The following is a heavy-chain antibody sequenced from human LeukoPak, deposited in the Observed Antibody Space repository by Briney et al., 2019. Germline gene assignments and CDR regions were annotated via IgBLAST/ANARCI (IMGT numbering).Heavy chain of an antibody. CDR3: ARVGHCSGGSCYSIGY. V-gene: IGHV3-21*01. Sequence: GGSLRLSCAASGFTFSSYSMNWVRQAPGKGLEWVSSISSSSSYIYYADSVKGRFTISRDNVKNSLYLQMDSLRAEDTAVYYCARVGHCSGGSCYSIGYWGQGTLVTVSS. CDR2: ISSSSSYI. J-gene: IGHJ4*02. D-gene: IGHD2-15*01. CDR1: GFTFSSYS.